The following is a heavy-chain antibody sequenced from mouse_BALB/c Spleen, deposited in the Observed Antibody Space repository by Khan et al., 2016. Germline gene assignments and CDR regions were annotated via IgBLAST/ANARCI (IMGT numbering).Heavy chain of an antibody. Sequence: LVESGPELKKPGETVRISCKASGYTFTNYGMNWVKQAPGKGLKWMGWINTYTGEPTYADDFKGRFAFSLETSASTAYLQINNLKNEDTATYFCARPDYGSSRGFAYWGQGTLFTVSA. J-gene: IGHJ3*01. V-gene: IGHV9-3-1*01. CDR2: INTYTGEP. CDR1: GYTFTNYG. D-gene: IGHD1-1*01. CDR3: ARPDYGSSRGFAY.